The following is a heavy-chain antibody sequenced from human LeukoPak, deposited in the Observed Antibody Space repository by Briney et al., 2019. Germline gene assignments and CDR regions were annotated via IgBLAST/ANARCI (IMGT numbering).Heavy chain of an antibody. CDR2: ISYDGSNK. Sequence: GRSLRLSCAASGFTFSSYGTHWVRQAPGKGLEWVAVISYDGSNKYYADSVKGRFTISRDNSKNTLYLQMNSLRAEDTAVYYCAKSGGVTTTLGYWGQGTLVTVSS. J-gene: IGHJ4*02. D-gene: IGHD4-17*01. CDR1: GFTFSSYG. V-gene: IGHV3-30*18. CDR3: AKSGGVTTTLGY.